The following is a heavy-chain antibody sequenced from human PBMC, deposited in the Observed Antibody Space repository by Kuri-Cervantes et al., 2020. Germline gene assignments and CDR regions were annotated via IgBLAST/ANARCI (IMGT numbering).Heavy chain of an antibody. CDR1: GFTFSTDS. CDR2: INSASNKI. Sequence: GGSLRLSCVASGFTFSTDSMNWVRQAPGMGLEWISYINSASNKIYYAGSVKGRFTISRDNADDSLFLQMSSLRVEDTAVYYCARLTYYSGSGSYYNDPYGKDVWGQGTTVTVSS. CDR3: ARLTYYSGSGSYYNDPYGKDV. J-gene: IGHJ6*02. V-gene: IGHV3-48*01. D-gene: IGHD3-10*01.